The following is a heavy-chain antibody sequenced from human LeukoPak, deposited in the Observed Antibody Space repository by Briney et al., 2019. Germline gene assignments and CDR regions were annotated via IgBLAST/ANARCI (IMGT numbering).Heavy chain of an antibody. V-gene: IGHV4-59*01. D-gene: IGHD6-19*01. CDR1: GDSISDYY. CDR3: ARAKSSGCLDY. Sequence: SETLSLTCTVSGDSISDYYWSWIRQPPGKGLEWIGYIYYSGSTNYNPSLKSRVTISVDTSKNQFSLKLSSVTAADTAVYYCARAKSSGCLDYWGQGTLVTVSS. CDR2: IYYSGST. J-gene: IGHJ4*02.